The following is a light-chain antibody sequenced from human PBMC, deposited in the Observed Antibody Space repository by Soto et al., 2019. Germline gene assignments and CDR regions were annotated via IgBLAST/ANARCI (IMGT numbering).Light chain of an antibody. Sequence: DIQMTQSPSTLSGSVGDRVTITCRASQTISSWLAWYQHKPGKAPKLLIFDATNLETGVPSRFSGSGSGTDFKFTISSLQPEDVATYYCQQHDPFPALTFGGGTKVEIK. CDR1: QTISSW. CDR3: QQHDPFPALT. CDR2: DAT. J-gene: IGKJ4*01. V-gene: IGKV1-5*01.